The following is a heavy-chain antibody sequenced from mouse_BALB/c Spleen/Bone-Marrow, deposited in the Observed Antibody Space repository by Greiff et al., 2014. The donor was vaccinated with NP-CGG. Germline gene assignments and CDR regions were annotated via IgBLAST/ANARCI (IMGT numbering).Heavy chain of an antibody. CDR2: IYPGDGDT. J-gene: IGHJ4*01. CDR1: GYTFTSYW. D-gene: IGHD2-10*01. V-gene: IGHV1-87*01. Sequence: QVQLKQSGAELARPGASVKLSCKASGYTFTSYWMQWVKQRPGQGLEWIGAIYPGDGDTRYTQKFKGKATLTADKSSSTAYMQLSNLASEDSAVYYCARTGAYYGSMDYWGQGTSVTVSS. CDR3: ARTGAYYGSMDY.